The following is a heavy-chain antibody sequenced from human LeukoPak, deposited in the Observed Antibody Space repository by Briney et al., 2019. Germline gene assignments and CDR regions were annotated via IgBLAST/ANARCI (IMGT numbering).Heavy chain of an antibody. CDR2: INHSGST. V-gene: IGHV4-34*01. J-gene: IGHJ4*02. Sequence: SETLSLTCAVYGGSFSGYYWSWIRQPPGKGLEWIGEINHSGSTNYNPSLKSRVTISVDTSKNQFSLKLSSVTAADTAVYYCAGYRLSSSWYNIFDYWGQGTLVTVSS. CDR1: GGSFSGYY. D-gene: IGHD6-13*01. CDR3: AGYRLSSSWYNIFDY.